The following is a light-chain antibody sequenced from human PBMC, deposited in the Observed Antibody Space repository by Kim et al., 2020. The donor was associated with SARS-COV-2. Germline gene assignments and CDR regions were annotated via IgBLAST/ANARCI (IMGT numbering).Light chain of an antibody. Sequence: SPRERASLSCRARQSISSNFLAWYQQKPGQAPRLLVYGASSRATGIPDRFSGSGSGTDFTLTISRLEPDDFAVYYCQQYDSSPRTFGQGTKVDIK. J-gene: IGKJ1*01. CDR1: QSISSNF. CDR2: GAS. V-gene: IGKV3-20*01. CDR3: QQYDSSPRT.